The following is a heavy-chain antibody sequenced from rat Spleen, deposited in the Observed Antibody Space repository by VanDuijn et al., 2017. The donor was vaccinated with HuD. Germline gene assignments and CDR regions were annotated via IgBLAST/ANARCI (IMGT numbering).Heavy chain of an antibody. CDR3: ARHRNYGGIPFDF. V-gene: IGHV1-43*01. CDR2: VNTGSGVT. D-gene: IGHD1-11*01. Sequence: QVQLQQSGTELAKPGSSVKISCKASGYTFTSYYISWIKQTTGQGLEYIGYVNTGSGVTNYNEKFKGKATLTVDKSSSTAFMQLSSLTPDDSAVYYCARHRNYGGIPFDFWGQGVMVTVSS. J-gene: IGHJ2*01. CDR1: GYTFTSYY.